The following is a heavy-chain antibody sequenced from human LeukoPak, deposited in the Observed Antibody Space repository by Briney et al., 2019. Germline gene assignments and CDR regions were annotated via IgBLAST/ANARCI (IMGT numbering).Heavy chain of an antibody. V-gene: IGHV1-2*02. CDR3: ARGPRLVGPTGGANQDLIY. Sequence: ASVKVSCKASGYTFTGYYMHWVRQAPGQGLEWMGWINPNSGGTNYAQKFQGRVTMTRDTSISTAYMELSRLRSDDTAVYYCARGPRLVGPTGGANQDLIYWGQGTLVAVSS. CDR2: INPNSGGT. D-gene: IGHD1-26*01. CDR1: GYTFTGYY. J-gene: IGHJ4*02.